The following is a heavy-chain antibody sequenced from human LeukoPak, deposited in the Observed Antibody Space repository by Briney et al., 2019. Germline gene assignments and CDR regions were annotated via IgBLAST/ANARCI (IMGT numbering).Heavy chain of an antibody. CDR2: ISGSGGST. V-gene: IGHV3-23*01. Sequence: GGSLRLSCAASGLTFSSYAMSWVRQAPGKGLEWISAISGSGGSTYYADSVKGRFTISRDNSKNTLYLQMNSLRAEDTAVYYCAKVVVVGATHLNYWGQGTLVTVSS. J-gene: IGHJ4*02. CDR3: AKVVVVGATHLNY. CDR1: GLTFSSYA. D-gene: IGHD1-26*01.